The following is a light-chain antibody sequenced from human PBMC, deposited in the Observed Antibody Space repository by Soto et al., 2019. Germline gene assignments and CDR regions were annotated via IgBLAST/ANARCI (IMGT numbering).Light chain of an antibody. CDR2: NND. J-gene: IGLJ1*01. CDR3: AAWDDSLNGYV. Sequence: QCLLTQPPSASGTPGQRFTIACSGSVFNIGRNTVNWYQHLPGSAPTFLIYNNDQRPSGVPDRFSGSKSGTSASLAITGLQSEDEADYYCAAWDDSLNGYVFGSGTKVTVL. V-gene: IGLV1-44*01. CDR1: VFNIGRNT.